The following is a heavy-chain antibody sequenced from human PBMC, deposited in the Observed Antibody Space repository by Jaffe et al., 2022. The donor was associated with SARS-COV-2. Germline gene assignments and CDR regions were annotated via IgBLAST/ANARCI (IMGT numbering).Heavy chain of an antibody. CDR2: IDWDDDK. J-gene: IGHJ3*02. D-gene: IGHD6-13*01. CDR3: ARSLAAAGVGAFDI. Sequence: QVTLRESGPALVKPTQTLTLTCTFSGFSLSTSGMCVSWIRQPPGKALEWLALIDWDDDKYYSTSLKTRLTISKDTSKNQVVLTMTNMDPVDTATYYCARSLAAAGVGAFDIWGQGTMVTVSS. CDR1: GFSLSTSGMC. V-gene: IGHV2-70*01.